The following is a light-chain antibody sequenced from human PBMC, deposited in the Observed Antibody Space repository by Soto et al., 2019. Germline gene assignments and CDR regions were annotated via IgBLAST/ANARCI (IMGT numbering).Light chain of an antibody. V-gene: IGKV1-5*03. J-gene: IGKJ5*01. CDR2: KAS. Sequence: DIQMTQSPSTLSGSVGDRVTITCRASQTISSWLAWYQQKPGKAPKLLIYKASTLKSGVPSRFSGSGPGADFTLTISSLQPEDFATYYCQQLNSYPITFGQGTRLEI. CDR1: QTISSW. CDR3: QQLNSYPIT.